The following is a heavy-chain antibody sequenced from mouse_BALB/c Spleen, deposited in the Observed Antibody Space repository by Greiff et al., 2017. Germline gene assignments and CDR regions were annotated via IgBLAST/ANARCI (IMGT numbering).Heavy chain of an antibody. D-gene: IGHD2-4*01. CDR2: ISYDGSN. J-gene: IGHJ2*01. CDR3: ARGYYDYGYFDD. V-gene: IGHV3-6*02. CDR1: GYSITSGYY. Sequence: EVQLQQSGPGLVKPSQSLSLTCSVTGYSITSGYYWTWIRQFPGTKLEWMGYISYDGSNNYNPSLKNRISITRDTSKNQFFLKLNSVTTEDTATYYCARGYYDYGYFDDWGQGTTLTVSS.